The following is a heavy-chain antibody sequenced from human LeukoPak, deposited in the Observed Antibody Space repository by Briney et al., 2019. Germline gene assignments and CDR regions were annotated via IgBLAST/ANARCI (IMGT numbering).Heavy chain of an antibody. CDR1: GFTFSNYW. V-gene: IGHV3-7*05. D-gene: IGHD6-13*01. Sequence: GGSLRLSCAASGFTFSNYWMNWVRQAPGKGLEWVANIEEEGSQKYYVDSVKGRFTISRDTSKNTLYLQMNNLRADDTAIYYCTRDLTGTTWSENDYWGQGTLVTISS. CDR3: TRDLTGTTWSENDY. CDR2: IEEEGSQK. J-gene: IGHJ4*02.